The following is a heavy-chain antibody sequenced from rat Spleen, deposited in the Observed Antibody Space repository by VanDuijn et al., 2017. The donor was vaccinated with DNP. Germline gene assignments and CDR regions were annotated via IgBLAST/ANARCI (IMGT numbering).Heavy chain of an antibody. D-gene: IGHD4-3*01. CDR2: IGSAAYAP. CDR1: GFTFSAYY. J-gene: IGHJ2*01. CDR3: VRWNSGHFDY. Sequence: EVQLVESEGGLVQPGGCLKLSCAASGFTFSAYYMAWVRQAPAKGLEWVAYIGSAAYAPYYGDSVKGRFTIARDNAKSTLYLQMNSLRSEDMATYYCVRWNSGHFDYWGQVVMVTVSS. V-gene: IGHV5-22*01.